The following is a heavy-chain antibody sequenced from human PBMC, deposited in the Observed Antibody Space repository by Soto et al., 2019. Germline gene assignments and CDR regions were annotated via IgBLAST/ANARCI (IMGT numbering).Heavy chain of an antibody. Sequence: EVQLVESGGGLVQPGGSLRLSCAASGFTFSSYSMNWVRQAPGKGQEWVSYISSSSSTIYYADSVKGRFTISSDNAKNSLYLQRNSLRDEDTAVYYGARDSGSYYRPLDYWGQGTLVTVSS. D-gene: IGHD1-26*01. CDR2: ISSSSSTI. V-gene: IGHV3-48*02. J-gene: IGHJ4*02. CDR3: ARDSGSYYRPLDY. CDR1: GFTFSSYS.